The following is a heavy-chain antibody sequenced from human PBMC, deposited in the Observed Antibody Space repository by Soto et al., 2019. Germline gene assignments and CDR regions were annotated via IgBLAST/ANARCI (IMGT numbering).Heavy chain of an antibody. V-gene: IGHV3-30-3*01. Sequence: QVQLVESGGGVVQPGRSLRLSCAASGFTFSSYAMHWVRQAPGKGLEWVAVISYDGSNKYYADSVKGRFTISRDNSKNTLYLQMKSLGAEDRAVYYCARCGGGGGCYWGGGYFQHWGQGTLVTVSS. CDR3: ARCGGGGGCYWGGGYFQH. D-gene: IGHD2-21*02. CDR2: ISYDGSNK. J-gene: IGHJ1*01. CDR1: GFTFSSYA.